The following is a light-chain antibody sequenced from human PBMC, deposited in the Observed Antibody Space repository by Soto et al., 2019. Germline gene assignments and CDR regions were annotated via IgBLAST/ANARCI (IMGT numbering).Light chain of an antibody. J-gene: IGKJ4*01. CDR2: GAS. V-gene: IGKV3-15*01. Sequence: EIVLTQSPGTLSLSPGERATLSCRASQSVGSNYLAWYQQKPGQAPRLLTYGASSRATGVPARFSGSGSGTDFTLTISSLQSEDFAVYYCQQYNNWPLTFGGGTKVDIK. CDR1: QSVGSN. CDR3: QQYNNWPLT.